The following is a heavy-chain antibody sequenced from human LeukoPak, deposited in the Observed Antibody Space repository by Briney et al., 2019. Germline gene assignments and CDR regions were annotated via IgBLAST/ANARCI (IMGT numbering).Heavy chain of an antibody. CDR2: IKSKTDGGTT. CDR1: GFTFSNAW. D-gene: IGHD5-12*01. Sequence: GGSLRLFCAASGFTFSNAWMSWVRQAPGKGLEWVGRIKSKTDGGTTDYAAPVKGRFTISRDDSKNTLYLQMNSLKTEDTAVYYCTTDVWWLRHYYYYGMDVWGQGTTVTVSS. CDR3: TTDVWWLRHYYYYGMDV. V-gene: IGHV3-15*01. J-gene: IGHJ6*02.